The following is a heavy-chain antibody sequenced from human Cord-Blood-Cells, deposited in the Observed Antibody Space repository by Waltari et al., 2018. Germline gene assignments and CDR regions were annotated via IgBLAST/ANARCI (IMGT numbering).Heavy chain of an antibody. J-gene: IGHJ4*02. D-gene: IGHD4-17*01. V-gene: IGHV3-15*01. CDR3: TPPDYGGNVGY. CDR1: GFPFRNDR. CDR2: IKSKTDGGTT. Sequence: EVQLVESGGGLVKPGGSLRLSCAASGFPFRNDRMSWVRQAPGKGLEWVGRIKSKTDGGTTDYAAPVKGRFTISRDDSKNTLYLQMNSLKTEDTAVYYCTPPDYGGNVGYWGQGTLVTVSS.